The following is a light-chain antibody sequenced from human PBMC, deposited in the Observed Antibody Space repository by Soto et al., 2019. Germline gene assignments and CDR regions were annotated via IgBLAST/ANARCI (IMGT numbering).Light chain of an antibody. CDR3: QQDNNWPPWT. J-gene: IGKJ1*01. Sequence: EIVMTQSPATLSVSPGERATLSCRASQSVSSNLAWYQQKPGQAPRLLIYGASTRATGVPARFSGSGSGTEFTLTISSLQSEDFAVYYCQQDNNWPPWTFGQVTKVDIK. V-gene: IGKV3D-15*01. CDR2: GAS. CDR1: QSVSSN.